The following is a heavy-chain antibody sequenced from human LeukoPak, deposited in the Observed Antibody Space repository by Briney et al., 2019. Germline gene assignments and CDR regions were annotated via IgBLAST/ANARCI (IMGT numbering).Heavy chain of an antibody. CDR1: GFTFSNYG. CDR3: AKGLTNGVPE. V-gene: IGHV3-30*02. D-gene: IGHD2-8*01. Sequence: PGGSLRLSCGASGFTFSNYGMHWVRQAPDKGLEWVTFIRYDGSNKYYADSVKGRFSISRDNSKNTLYLQMNSLRAEDTAVYYCAKGLTNGVPEWGQGTLVTVSS. J-gene: IGHJ4*02. CDR2: IRYDGSNK.